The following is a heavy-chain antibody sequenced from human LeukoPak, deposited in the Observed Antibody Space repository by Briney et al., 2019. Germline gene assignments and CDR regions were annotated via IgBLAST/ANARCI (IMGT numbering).Heavy chain of an antibody. CDR1: GFTFSSYG. Sequence: GKSLRLSCVASGFTFSSYGVHWVRQAPGKGPEWVAVISYDGSDRYYANFVKGRFTISRDNSKNTLFLQTNSMRPEDTAVYYCAKGVSRRVDPTGLEYWGQGTLVTVSS. CDR3: AKGVSRRVDPTGLEY. J-gene: IGHJ4*02. D-gene: IGHD1-1*01. CDR2: ISYDGSDR. V-gene: IGHV3-30*18.